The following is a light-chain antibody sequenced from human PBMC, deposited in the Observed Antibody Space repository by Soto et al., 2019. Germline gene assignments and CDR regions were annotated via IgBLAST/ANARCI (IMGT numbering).Light chain of an antibody. J-gene: IGKJ5*01. Sequence: DIVMTQSPDSLAVSLSERATINCKSSQSVLYSSNNKNYLAWYQQTPGQPPKLLIYWASTRESGVPDRFSGSGSGTDFTLTISSLQSEDFAVYYCQQYNNWPPRAFGQGTRLEIK. V-gene: IGKV4-1*01. CDR1: QSVLYSSNNKNY. CDR3: QQYNNWPPRA. CDR2: WAS.